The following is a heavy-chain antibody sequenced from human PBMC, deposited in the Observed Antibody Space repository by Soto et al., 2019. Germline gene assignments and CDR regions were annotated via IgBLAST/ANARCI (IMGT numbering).Heavy chain of an antibody. V-gene: IGHV4-61*01. CDR2: VHYSGST. CDR1: GDSVTSDSYY. J-gene: IGHJ5*01. Sequence: SETLSLTCSVSGDSVTSDSYYCTWIRQPPGKTLEWVGFVHYSGSTNYNPSLKSRLTISADTSKNQFSLKLRSVTAADTAVYFCARDAGSSGWADSWGQGTQVTVSS. CDR3: ARDAGSSGWADS. D-gene: IGHD6-19*01.